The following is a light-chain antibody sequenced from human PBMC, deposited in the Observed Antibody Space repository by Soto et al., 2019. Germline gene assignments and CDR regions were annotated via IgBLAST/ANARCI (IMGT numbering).Light chain of an antibody. CDR1: QGIAKY. CDR3: QQSDNLPLT. CDR2: HAP. Sequence: DTQMTQSPSSLSASIGDRVTITCQASQGIAKYLHWYQQKPGKAPKLLIYHAPNLQTGAPSRFSGSGSGTHFTLIISSLQPDDIAKYFCQQSDNLPLTFGGGTKVEIK. J-gene: IGKJ4*01. V-gene: IGKV1-33*01.